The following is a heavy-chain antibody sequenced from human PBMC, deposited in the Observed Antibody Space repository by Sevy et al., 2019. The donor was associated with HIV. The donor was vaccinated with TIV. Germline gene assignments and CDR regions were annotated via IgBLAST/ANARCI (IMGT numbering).Heavy chain of an antibody. J-gene: IGHJ4*02. CDR1: GFTFSSYA. CDR3: AKAARHNQWLPPSYYFDY. CDR2: ISGSGGST. Sequence: GGSLRLSCAASGFTFSSYAMSWVRQAPGKGLEWVSAISGSGGSTYYADSVKGRFTISRDNSKNTLYLQMSSLRAEDTAVYYCAKAARHNQWLPPSYYFDYWGQRTLVTVSS. V-gene: IGHV3-23*01. D-gene: IGHD6-19*01.